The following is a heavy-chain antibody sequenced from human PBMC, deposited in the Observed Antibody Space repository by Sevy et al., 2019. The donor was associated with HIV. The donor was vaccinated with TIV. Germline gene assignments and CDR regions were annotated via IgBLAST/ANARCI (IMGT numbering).Heavy chain of an antibody. CDR1: GYDFTTYW. V-gene: IGHV5-51*01. J-gene: IGHJ6*02. Sequence: GGSLKISCKASGYDFTTYWIGWVRQVPGKGPEWMGIIYPGDSDTIYSPSFQGQVTISVDKSITTAHLQWSSLKASDTAMYYCARGARGTLPSYYYYTLNVWGQGTTVTVSS. CDR2: IYPGDSDT. D-gene: IGHD3-10*01. CDR3: ARGARGTLPSYYYYTLNV.